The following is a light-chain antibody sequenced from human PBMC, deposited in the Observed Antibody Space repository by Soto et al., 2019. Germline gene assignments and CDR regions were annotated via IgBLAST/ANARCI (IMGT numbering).Light chain of an antibody. J-gene: IGKJ5*01. CDR1: QDISNY. CDR2: DAS. V-gene: IGKV1-33*01. CDR3: QQYDNLIT. Sequence: DIQMTQSPSSLSASVGDRVTITCQASQDISNYLNWYQQKPGKAPKLLIYDASNLETGVPSRFSGSGSGTDFTFTISSLQPEDIATYYCQQYDNLITFGQGTRLEL.